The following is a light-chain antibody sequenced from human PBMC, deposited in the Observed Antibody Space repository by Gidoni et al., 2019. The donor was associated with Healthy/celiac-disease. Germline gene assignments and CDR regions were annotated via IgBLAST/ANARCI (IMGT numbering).Light chain of an antibody. V-gene: IGLV6-57*02. CDR1: SGSIASNY. J-gene: IGLJ2*01. CDR3: QSYDSSNHDVV. Sequence: NFMLTQPHSVSESPGKTGTISCTGSSGSIASNYVQWYQQRPGSAPTTVIYEDNQRPSGVPDRFSGSIDSSSNSASLTLSGLKTEDEADYYCQSYDSSNHDVVFGGGTKLTVL. CDR2: EDN.